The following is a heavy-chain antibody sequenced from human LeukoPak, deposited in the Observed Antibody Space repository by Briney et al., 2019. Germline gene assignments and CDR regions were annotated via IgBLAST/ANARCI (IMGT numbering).Heavy chain of an antibody. CDR3: AKDGYYDFWSGYPIDY. CDR2: IKQDGSEK. CDR1: GFTFSSYW. D-gene: IGHD3-3*01. Sequence: GGSLRLSCAASGFTFSSYWMSWVRQAPGKGLEWVANIKQDGSEKYYVDSVKGRFSISRDNFKKTLYLQMSSLRVEDTAVYYCAKDGYYDFWSGYPIDYWGQGTLVTVSS. V-gene: IGHV3-7*01. J-gene: IGHJ4*02.